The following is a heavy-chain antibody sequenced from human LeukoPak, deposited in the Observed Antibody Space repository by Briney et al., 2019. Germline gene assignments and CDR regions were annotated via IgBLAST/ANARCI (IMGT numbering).Heavy chain of an antibody. Sequence: PSETLSLTCTVSGGSISSYYWSWIRQPPGKGLEWIGYIYYSGSTYYNPSLKSRVTISVDTSKNQFSLKLSSVTAADTAVYYCASGGYCGSTSCYPNWFDPWGQGTLVTVSS. CDR3: ASGGYCGSTSCYPNWFDP. CDR1: GGSISSYY. J-gene: IGHJ5*02. V-gene: IGHV4-59*01. D-gene: IGHD2-2*01. CDR2: IYYSGST.